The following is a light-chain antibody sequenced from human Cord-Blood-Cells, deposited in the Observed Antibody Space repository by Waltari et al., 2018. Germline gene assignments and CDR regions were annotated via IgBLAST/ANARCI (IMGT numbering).Light chain of an antibody. J-gene: IGLJ3*02. CDR3: CSYAGSHWV. CDR2: EGS. V-gene: IGLV2-23*01. CDR1: SSDVGSYNL. Sequence: QSALTQPASVSGSPGQSITISCTGTSSDVGSYNLVSWYQQHPGKAPKLMIYEGSKRPSGVSNRFSGSKSGNTASLTSSGLQAEDEADYYCCSYAGSHWVFGGGTKLTVL.